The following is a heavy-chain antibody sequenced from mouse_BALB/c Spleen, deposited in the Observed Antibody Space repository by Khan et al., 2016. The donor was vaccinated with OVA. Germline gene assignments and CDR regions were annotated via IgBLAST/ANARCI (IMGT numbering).Heavy chain of an antibody. D-gene: IGHD2-14*01. Sequence: VQLQESGPGLVAPSQSLSITCTVSGFSLSRYNIHWVRQPPGKGLEWLGMIWGGGGTDYNSTLKSRLSISKGNSKSQVFLKMNSLQTDDSAMYYWARAYYRYDGYYAMDYWGQGTSVTVSS. CDR1: GFSLSRYN. V-gene: IGHV2-6-4*01. CDR2: IWGGGGT. CDR3: ARAYYRYDGYYAMDY. J-gene: IGHJ4*01.